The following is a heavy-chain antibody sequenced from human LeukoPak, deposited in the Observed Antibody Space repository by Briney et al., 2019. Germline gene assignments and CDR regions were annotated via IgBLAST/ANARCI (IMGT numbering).Heavy chain of an antibody. Sequence: PGGSLRLSCAASGFTFSSYWMSWVRQSPGKGLEWVAHIKHDGSERYYVDSVKGRFTISRDNAKNSLFLQMNTLRAEDTAVYYCARAQWISGVVINGPKDYWGQGTLVTVSS. CDR3: ARAQWISGVVINGPKDY. CDR1: GFTFSSYW. CDR2: IKHDGSER. J-gene: IGHJ4*02. V-gene: IGHV3-7*01. D-gene: IGHD3-3*01.